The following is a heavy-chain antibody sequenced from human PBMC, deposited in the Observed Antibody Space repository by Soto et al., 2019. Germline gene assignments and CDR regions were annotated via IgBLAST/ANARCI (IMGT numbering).Heavy chain of an antibody. D-gene: IGHD2-15*01. J-gene: IGHJ5*02. CDR2: ISAYNGNT. CDR1: GYTFTSYG. Sequence: GASVKVSCKASGYTFTSYGISWVRQAPGEGLEWMGWISAYNGNTNYAQKLQGRVTMTTDTSTSTAYMELRSLRSDDTAVYYCARAVSGCSGGSCSYGNWFDPWGQGTLVTVSS. V-gene: IGHV1-18*01. CDR3: ARAVSGCSGGSCSYGNWFDP.